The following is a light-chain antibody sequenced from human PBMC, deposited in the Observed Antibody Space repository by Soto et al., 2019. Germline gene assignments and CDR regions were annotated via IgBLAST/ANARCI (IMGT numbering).Light chain of an antibody. CDR1: QSVSNK. CDR3: QQYNDWPRT. CDR2: AAS. Sequence: VFTQSLATLSLCPGERATLSCRASQSVSNKLVWYQQKPGQAPRLLIYAASTRATGIPARFSGGGSGTEFTLTITSLQSEDFAVYYCQQYNDWPRTFGQGTKVDI. J-gene: IGKJ1*01. V-gene: IGKV3-15*01.